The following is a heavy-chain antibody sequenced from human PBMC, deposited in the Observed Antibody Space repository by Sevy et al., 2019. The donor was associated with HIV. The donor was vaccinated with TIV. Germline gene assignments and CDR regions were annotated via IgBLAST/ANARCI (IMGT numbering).Heavy chain of an antibody. J-gene: IGHJ4*02. CDR3: ARDLRWSPTPGYFDY. CDR1: GYTLTEFS. Sequence: ASVKVSCQVSGYTLTEFSMHWVRQTPGKGLEWMATFDPEDGETVYAQKFQGRVTMAEDTSTDTAYMELSSLGSDDTAVYYCARDLRWSPTPGYFDYWGQGTLVTVSS. V-gene: IGHV1-24*01. D-gene: IGHD4-17*01. CDR2: FDPEDGET.